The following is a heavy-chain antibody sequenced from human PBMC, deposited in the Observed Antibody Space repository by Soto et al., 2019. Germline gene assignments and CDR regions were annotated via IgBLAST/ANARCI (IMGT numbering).Heavy chain of an antibody. J-gene: IGHJ6*02. V-gene: IGHV3-53*01. Sequence: EVQLVESGGGLIQPGGSLRLSCAASGFTVSSNYMSWVRQAPGTGLEWVSVIYSGGSTYYADSVKGRFTISRDNSKNTLYLQMSSLGAEDTAVYYCARGDIGSYYVDGNGMDVWGQGTTVTVS. D-gene: IGHD1-26*01. CDR1: GFTVSSNY. CDR2: IYSGGST. CDR3: ARGDIGSYYVDGNGMDV.